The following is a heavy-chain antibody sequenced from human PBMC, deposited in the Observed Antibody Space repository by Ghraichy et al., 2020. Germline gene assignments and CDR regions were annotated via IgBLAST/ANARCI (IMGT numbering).Heavy chain of an antibody. CDR1: GFTFNTYW. CDR3: VREAYCSGDDCYQRFDY. J-gene: IGHJ4*02. D-gene: IGHD2-15*01. V-gene: IGHV3-74*01. Sequence: GGSLRLSCAASGFTFNTYWMHWVRQAPGKGLVWVTRIKRDGSATGYADSVKGRFTISRDNAKNTLYLQMNSLRAEDTAVYYCVREAYCSGDDCYQRFDYWGQGTLVTVSS. CDR2: IKRDGSAT.